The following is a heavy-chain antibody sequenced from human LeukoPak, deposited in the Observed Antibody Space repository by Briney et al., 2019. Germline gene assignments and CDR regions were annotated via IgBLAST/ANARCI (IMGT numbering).Heavy chain of an antibody. V-gene: IGHV4-34*01. Sequence: PSETLSLTCAVYGGSFSGYYWSWIRQPPGKGLEWTGEINHSGSTNYNPSLKSRVTISVDTSKNQFSLKLSSVTAADTAVYYCARGGYIVVVPAAITLYNWFDPWGQGTLVTVSS. D-gene: IGHD2-2*02. CDR1: GGSFSGYY. J-gene: IGHJ5*02. CDR2: INHSGST. CDR3: ARGGYIVVVPAAITLYNWFDP.